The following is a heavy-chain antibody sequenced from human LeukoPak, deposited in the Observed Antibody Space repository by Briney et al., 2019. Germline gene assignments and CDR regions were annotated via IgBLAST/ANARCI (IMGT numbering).Heavy chain of an antibody. CDR3: AREETFIYAYFDY. J-gene: IGHJ4*01. CDR2: IYYSGST. V-gene: IGHV4-59*01. CDR1: GVSISSYY. D-gene: IGHD2/OR15-2a*01. Sequence: SETLSFSWTVAGVSISSYYWSWIRQPPGKELEWIGYIYYSGSTNYNPSLKSRVTISVDTSKNPFSLKLSSVTAADTAVYYCAREETFIYAYFDYWGHRTLVTVSS.